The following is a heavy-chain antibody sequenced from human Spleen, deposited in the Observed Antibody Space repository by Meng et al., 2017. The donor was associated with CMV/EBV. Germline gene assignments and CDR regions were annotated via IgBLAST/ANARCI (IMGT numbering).Heavy chain of an antibody. CDR3: AREYCSATSCYLVASDGVDV. D-gene: IGHD2-2*01. V-gene: IGHV4-4*02. Sequence: SETLSLTCGVSGDYISSSSWWSWVRQPPGKGLEWIGEIHHRGRTNYNPTLKSRVTMSVDKSKNQFFLKMNSVTAADTAVYYCAREYCSATSCYLVASDGVDVWGQGTAVTVSS. J-gene: IGHJ6*02. CDR1: GDYISSSSW. CDR2: IHHRGRT.